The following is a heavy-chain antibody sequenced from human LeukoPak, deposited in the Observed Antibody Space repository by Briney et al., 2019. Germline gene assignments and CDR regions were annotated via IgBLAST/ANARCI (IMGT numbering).Heavy chain of an antibody. CDR3: ARFGNTVTLDY. D-gene: IGHD4-17*01. J-gene: IGHJ4*02. V-gene: IGHV3-66*01. CDR1: GFTVTNSY. Sequence: GGSLKLSCAASGFTVTNSYMSWVRQAPGKGLEWVSIIYSGGDTYYADSVKGRFIISRDNSMNTLSLQMNSLRAEDTAVYYCARFGNTVTLDYWGQGTLVTVSS. CDR2: IYSGGDT.